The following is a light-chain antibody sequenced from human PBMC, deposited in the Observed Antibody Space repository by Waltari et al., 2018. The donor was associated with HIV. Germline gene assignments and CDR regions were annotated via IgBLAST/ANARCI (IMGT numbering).Light chain of an antibody. Sequence: DIQMTQSPSSLSASVGDRVTITCRATQSITNYLNWYQHKAGKAPKLLIYAADSLQSGVPSRFSGSGSETDFTLTINNLQPEDFATYYCQQSYRTPLTFGAGTKVEIK. J-gene: IGKJ4*01. CDR3: QQSYRTPLT. V-gene: IGKV1-39*01. CDR1: QSITNY. CDR2: AAD.